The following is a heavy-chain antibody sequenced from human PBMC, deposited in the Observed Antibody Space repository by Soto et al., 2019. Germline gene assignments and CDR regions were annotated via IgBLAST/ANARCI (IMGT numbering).Heavy chain of an antibody. CDR2: TYYRSKWYY. CDR3: ARGEQYSGRIFDY. V-gene: IGHV6-1*01. CDR1: SAG. J-gene: IGHJ4*01. D-gene: IGHD1-26*01. Sequence: SAGWSWVRQSPSRGLEWLGRTYYRSKWYYEYAVSVRGRITINPDTSKNQYSLQLNSVTPEDTAVYFCARGEQYSGRIFDYWGQGTLVTVSS.